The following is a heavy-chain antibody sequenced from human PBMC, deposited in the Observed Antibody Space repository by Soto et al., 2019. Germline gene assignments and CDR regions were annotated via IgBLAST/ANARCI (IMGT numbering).Heavy chain of an antibody. V-gene: IGHV4-59*01. CDR1: GASINDYY. D-gene: IGHD3-10*01. CDR3: ATEKSGGPAYS. CDR2: VYHNGNT. Sequence: PSETLSLTCTVSGASINDYYWSWIRQPPGEGLQWIAYVYHNGNTAYNPSLMNRVTISLDTSRSQFSLSLSSVTAADTAVYYCATEKSGGPAYSWGQGVLVTVSS. J-gene: IGHJ4*02.